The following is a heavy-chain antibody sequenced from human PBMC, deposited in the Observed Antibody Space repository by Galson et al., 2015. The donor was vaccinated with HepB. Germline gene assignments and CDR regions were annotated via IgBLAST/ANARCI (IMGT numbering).Heavy chain of an antibody. CDR2: INPNSGGT. V-gene: IGHV1-2*04. CDR3: ARDLLAVAGTGLYYYYSMDV. J-gene: IGHJ6*02. D-gene: IGHD6-19*01. Sequence: CKASGYTFTGYYMHWVRQAPGQGLEWMGWINPNSGGTNYAQKFQGWVTMTRDTSISTAYMELSRLRSDDTAVYYCARDLLAVAGTGLYYYYSMDVWGQGTTVTVSS. CDR1: GYTFTGYY.